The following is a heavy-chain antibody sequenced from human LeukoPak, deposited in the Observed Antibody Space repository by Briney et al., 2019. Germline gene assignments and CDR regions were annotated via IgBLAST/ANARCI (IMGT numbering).Heavy chain of an antibody. Sequence: SETLSLTCSVSGGSISISNYYWAWIRQPPGKGLEWIGSIYYSGSTYYSPSLKSRVTVSVDTPKNQFSLKMTSVTAADTAVYFCARGLDTYKSGVDWGQGTLVTVSS. CDR1: GGSISISNYY. CDR3: ARGLDTYKSGVD. J-gene: IGHJ4*02. CDR2: IYYSGST. V-gene: IGHV4-39*01. D-gene: IGHD1-26*01.